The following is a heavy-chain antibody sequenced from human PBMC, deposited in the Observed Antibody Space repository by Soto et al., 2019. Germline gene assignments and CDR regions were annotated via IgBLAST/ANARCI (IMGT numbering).Heavy chain of an antibody. Sequence: GGSLRLSCAASGFTFSSYWMSWVRQAPGKGLEWVANIKQDGSEKYYVDSVKGRFTISRDNAKNSLYLQMNSLRAEDTAVYYCARDDYGDYADAFDIWGQGTMVTVSS. V-gene: IGHV3-7*01. D-gene: IGHD4-17*01. CDR1: GFTFSSYW. CDR2: IKQDGSEK. J-gene: IGHJ3*02. CDR3: ARDDYGDYADAFDI.